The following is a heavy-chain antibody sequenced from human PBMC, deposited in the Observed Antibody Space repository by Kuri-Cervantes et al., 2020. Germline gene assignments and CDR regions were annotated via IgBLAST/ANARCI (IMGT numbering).Heavy chain of an antibody. CDR2: INHSGGP. D-gene: IGHD6-19*01. J-gene: IGHJ5*02. CDR3: ARRRIAVAGRGWFDP. Sequence: ESLKISCAVYGGSFSGYFWSWIRQPPGKGLEWIGEINHSGGPNYNPSLKSRVTISVDTSKNQFSLKLSSVTAADTAVYYCARRRIAVAGRGWFDPWGQGTLVTVSS. V-gene: IGHV4-34*01. CDR1: GGSFSGYF.